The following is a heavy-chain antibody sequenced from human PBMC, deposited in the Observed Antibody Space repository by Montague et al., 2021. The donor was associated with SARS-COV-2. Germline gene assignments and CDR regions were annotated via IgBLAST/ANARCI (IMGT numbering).Heavy chain of an antibody. Sequence: SGYWMSWIRQPPGKGLEWIGSIYYSGSTYYNPSLKXRVTISVDTSKNQFSLKLSSVTAADTAVYYCARVGRQQLVRLSGMDVWGQGTTVTVSS. V-gene: IGHV4-39*07. CDR2: IYYSGST. D-gene: IGHD6-13*01. CDR1: SGYW. CDR3: ARVGRQQLVRLSGMDV. J-gene: IGHJ6*02.